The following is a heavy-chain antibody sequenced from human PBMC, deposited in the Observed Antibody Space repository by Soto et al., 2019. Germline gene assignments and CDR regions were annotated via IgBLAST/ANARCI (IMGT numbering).Heavy chain of an antibody. J-gene: IGHJ6*02. CDR2: ISGSGGST. CDR1: GFTFSSYA. V-gene: IGHV3-23*01. Sequence: PGGSLRLSCAASGFTFSSYAMSWVRQAPGKGLGWVSAISGSGGSTYYADSVKGRFTISRDNSKNTLYLQMNSLRAEDTAVYYCAKTTGWLSPISAPYGMDVWGQGTTVTVSS. CDR3: AKTTGWLSPISAPYGMDV. D-gene: IGHD3-22*01.